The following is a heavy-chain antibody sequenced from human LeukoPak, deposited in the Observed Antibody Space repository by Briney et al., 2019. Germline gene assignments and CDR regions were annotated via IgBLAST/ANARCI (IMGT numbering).Heavy chain of an antibody. Sequence: SQTLSLTCTVSGGSISSGGYYWSWIRQHPGKGLEWIGYIYYSGSTYYNPSLKSRVTISVDTSKNQFSLKLSSVTAADTAVYYCARPTHSGYYLNAFDIWGQGTMVTVSS. CDR3: ARPTHSGYYLNAFDI. J-gene: IGHJ3*02. CDR2: IYYSGST. D-gene: IGHD5-12*01. CDR1: GGSISSGGYY. V-gene: IGHV4-31*03.